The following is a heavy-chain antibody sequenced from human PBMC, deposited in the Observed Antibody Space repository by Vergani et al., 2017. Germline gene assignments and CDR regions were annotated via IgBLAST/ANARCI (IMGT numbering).Heavy chain of an antibody. Sequence: EVQLVESGGGLVKPGGSLRLSCAASGFTFSNAWMSWVRQAPGKGLEWVGRIKSKTDGGTTDYAAPVKGRFTISRDDSKNTLYLQMNSLKTEDTAVYYCTTFDDDIYQLLPGIDYWGQGTLVTVSS. CDR2: IKSKTDGGTT. CDR1: GFTFSNAW. J-gene: IGHJ4*02. V-gene: IGHV3-15*01. CDR3: TTFDDDIYQLLPGIDY. D-gene: IGHD2-2*01.